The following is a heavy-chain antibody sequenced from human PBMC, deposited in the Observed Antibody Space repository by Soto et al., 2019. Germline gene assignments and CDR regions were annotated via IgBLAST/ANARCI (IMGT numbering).Heavy chain of an antibody. J-gene: IGHJ4*02. CDR1: GFSLSTTGVG. D-gene: IGHD2-8*02. CDR2: IYGNDYK. V-gene: IGHV2-5*01. Sequence: QITLKESGPPLVKPTQPLTLTCTFSGFSLSTTGVGVAWIRQTPGKALEWLALIYGNDYKRYSPTLQSRLSLTKDTSKLQVVLTLTNVDAVDTATYYCALMLLVSPEMTRADAYWGQATLVTVSS. CDR3: ALMLLVSPEMTRADAY.